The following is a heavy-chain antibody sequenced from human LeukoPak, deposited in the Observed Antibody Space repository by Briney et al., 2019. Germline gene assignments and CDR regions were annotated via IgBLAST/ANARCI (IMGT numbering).Heavy chain of an antibody. D-gene: IGHD4-17*01. J-gene: IGHJ6*02. CDR3: ASETTGYGMDV. V-gene: IGHV1-46*01. Sequence: ASVTVSCKASGYTFTSYYMHWVRQAPGQGLEWMGIINPSGGSTSYAQKFQGRVTMTRDTSTSTVYMELSSLRSEDTAVYYCASETTGYGMDVWGQGTTVTVSS. CDR2: INPSGGST. CDR1: GYTFTSYY.